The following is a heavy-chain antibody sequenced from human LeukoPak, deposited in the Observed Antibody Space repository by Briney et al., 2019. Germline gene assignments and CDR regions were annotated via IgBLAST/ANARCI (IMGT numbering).Heavy chain of an antibody. D-gene: IGHD4-17*01. J-gene: IGHJ4*02. Sequence: GGSLRLSCAASGFSFGDYDMNWIRQAPGKALEWVAFISGPGTIIYYADSVKGRFTISRDNAKNSLSLQINSLRVEDTAVYYCARTADGEFDVWGQGTLVTVSS. CDR3: ARTADGEFDV. V-gene: IGHV3-11*01. CDR1: GFSFGDYD. CDR2: ISGPGTII.